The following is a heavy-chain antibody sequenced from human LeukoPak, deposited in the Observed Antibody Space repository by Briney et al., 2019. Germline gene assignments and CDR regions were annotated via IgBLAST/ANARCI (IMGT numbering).Heavy chain of an antibody. CDR3: ARSANPGVHDFDP. J-gene: IGHJ5*02. CDR2: ISSSSKI. Sequence: PGGSLRLSCTASGFAFSSYAMAWVRQAPGKGLEWLSYISSSSKINYADSVKGRFTISRDNAKSSLYLQMISLRDEDTAVYYCARSANPGVHDFDPWGQGTLVTVSS. D-gene: IGHD6-6*01. V-gene: IGHV3-48*02. CDR1: GFAFSSYA.